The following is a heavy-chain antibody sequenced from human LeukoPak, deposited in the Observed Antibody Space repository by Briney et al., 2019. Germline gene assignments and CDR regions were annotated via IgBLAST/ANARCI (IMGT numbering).Heavy chain of an antibody. CDR3: ARHSTDCSGSTCYDF. Sequence: SETLSLTCTVSGGSISSYYWSWIRQPPGKGLEWMGYIYYSGRTYYNPSLKSRVTISVDTSKNQFSLKLSSVTAADTAVYYCARHSTDCSGSTCYDFWGQGTLVSVSS. J-gene: IGHJ4*02. CDR1: GGSISSYY. V-gene: IGHV4-59*08. CDR2: IYYSGRT. D-gene: IGHD2-15*01.